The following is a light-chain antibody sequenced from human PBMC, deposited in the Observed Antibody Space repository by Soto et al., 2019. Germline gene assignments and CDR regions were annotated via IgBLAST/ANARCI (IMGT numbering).Light chain of an antibody. J-gene: IGKJ2*01. CDR3: QQYNSWPPYT. CDR2: GAS. CDR1: QNVYTN. Sequence: ESVMTQSPATLSVSPGERATLSCRASQNVYTNLAWYQQKPGQAPRLLVYGASTRATGIPARFSGRGSGTEFTLTISSLQSEDFAVYYCQQYNSWPPYTFGQGTKVEI. V-gene: IGKV3-15*01.